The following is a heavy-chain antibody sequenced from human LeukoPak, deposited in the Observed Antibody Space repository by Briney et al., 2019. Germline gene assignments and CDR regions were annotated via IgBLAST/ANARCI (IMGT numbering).Heavy chain of an antibody. CDR3: ARAALVVVILTHFDY. J-gene: IGHJ4*02. CDR1: GYTFTSYG. V-gene: IGHV1-18*01. D-gene: IGHD3-22*01. Sequence: ASVKVSCKASGYTFTSYGISWVRQAPGQGLEWMGWISAYNGNTNYAQKLQGRVTMTTDTSTSTAYMELRSLRSDDTAVYYCARAALVVVILTHFDYWGQGTLVSVSP. CDR2: ISAYNGNT.